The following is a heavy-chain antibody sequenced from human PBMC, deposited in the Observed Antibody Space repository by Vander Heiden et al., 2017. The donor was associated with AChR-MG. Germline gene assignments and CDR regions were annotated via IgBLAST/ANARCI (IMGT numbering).Heavy chain of an antibody. CDR1: GGSISSSSYY. Sequence: QLQLQESGPGLVKPSETLSLTCTVSGGSISSSSYYWGWIRQPPGKGLEWIGSIYYSGSTYYNPSLKSRVTISVDTSKNQFSLKLSSVTAADTAVYYCAGRTKQQLEPTAYNYYYGMDVWGQGTTVTVSS. CDR3: AGRTKQQLEPTAYNYYYGMDV. D-gene: IGHD6-13*01. J-gene: IGHJ6*02. CDR2: IYYSGST. V-gene: IGHV4-39*01.